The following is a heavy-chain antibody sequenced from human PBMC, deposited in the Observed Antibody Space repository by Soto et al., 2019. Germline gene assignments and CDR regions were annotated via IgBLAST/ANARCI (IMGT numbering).Heavy chain of an antibody. CDR3: ASRGAHSGY. D-gene: IGHD6-19*01. Sequence: QVQLVQSGAEVTKPGASVKDSCKTSGYTFTNFGIIWVRPFPGQGLEWMGWISAYTGNTNYAHNFEGRLTMTTHTSKRTAYMELMSLRTDVTAMCYCASRGAHSGYRVKGTLVTTSS. V-gene: IGHV1-18*01. J-gene: IGHJ4*02. CDR2: ISAYTGNT. CDR1: GYTFTNFG.